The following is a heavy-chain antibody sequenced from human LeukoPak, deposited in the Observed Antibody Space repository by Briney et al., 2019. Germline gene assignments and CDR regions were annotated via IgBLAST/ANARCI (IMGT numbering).Heavy chain of an antibody. CDR3: AKEYFSGGSCYCSR. Sequence: GGSLRLSCAASGFTFSNPAMSWVRQAPGKGLEWVSAISGSGGSTYYADSVKGRYTISRDNSKNTLYLQMNSLRAEDTAVYYCAKEYFSGGSCYCSRWGQGTLVTVSS. CDR1: GFTFSNPA. D-gene: IGHD2-15*01. J-gene: IGHJ4*02. V-gene: IGHV3-23*01. CDR2: ISGSGGST.